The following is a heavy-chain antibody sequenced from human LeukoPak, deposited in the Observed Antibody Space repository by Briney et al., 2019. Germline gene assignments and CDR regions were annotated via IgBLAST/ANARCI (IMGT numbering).Heavy chain of an antibody. J-gene: IGHJ4*02. CDR3: ARDVRDSSGFYLRAFDY. CDR1: GGSFSGYY. D-gene: IGHD3-22*01. V-gene: IGHV4-34*01. Sequence: SETLSLTCAVYGGSFSGYYWSWIRQPPGKGLEWIGEINHSGSTNYNPSLKSRVTISVDTSKNQFSLKLSSVTAADTAVYYCARDVRDSSGFYLRAFDYWGQGTLVTVSS. CDR2: INHSGST.